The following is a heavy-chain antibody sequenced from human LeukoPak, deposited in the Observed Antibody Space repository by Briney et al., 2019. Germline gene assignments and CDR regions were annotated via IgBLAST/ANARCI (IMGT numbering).Heavy chain of an antibody. D-gene: IGHD4-17*01. CDR1: GFTFSDAW. J-gene: IGHJ4*02. CDR2: IKSETAGGTT. CDR3: TTSLYGDYVWGNF. V-gene: IGHV3-15*01. Sequence: GGSLILSCAASGFTFSDAWMAWVRQAPGKGLEYVGRIKSETAGGTTDYAAPVKGRFTISRDDSKNTLYLHMNGLKTEDTAVYYCTTSLYGDYVWGNFWGQGTLVTVPS.